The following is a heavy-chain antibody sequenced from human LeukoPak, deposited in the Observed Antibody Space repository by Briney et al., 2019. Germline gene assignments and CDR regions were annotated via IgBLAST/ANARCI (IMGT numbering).Heavy chain of an antibody. D-gene: IGHD1-1*01. CDR2: ISYDGSKK. CDR3: ARASGTDRNSDFYYMDV. V-gene: IGHV3-30*04. CDR1: GFTFDRYA. J-gene: IGHJ6*03. Sequence: PGGSLRLSCAGSGFTFDRYAMHWVRQAPGKGLEWLSIISYDGSKKYDADSVKGRFSISRDNSKNTLYLQLNSLRSDDTAVYSCARASGTDRNSDFYYMDVWGKGTTVTVSS.